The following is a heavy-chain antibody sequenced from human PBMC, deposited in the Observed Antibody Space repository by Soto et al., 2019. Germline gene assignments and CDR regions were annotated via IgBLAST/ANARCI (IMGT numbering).Heavy chain of an antibody. D-gene: IGHD5-18*01. V-gene: IGHV1-69*13. CDR2: IIPIFGTA. Sequence: SVKVSCKASGGTISSYAISLVRKAPGQGLEWMGGIIPIFGTANYAQKFQGRVTITADESTSTAYMELSSLRSEDTAVYYCATSGYSYNYFDYWGQGTLVTVSS. CDR1: GGTISSYA. CDR3: ATSGYSYNYFDY. J-gene: IGHJ4*02.